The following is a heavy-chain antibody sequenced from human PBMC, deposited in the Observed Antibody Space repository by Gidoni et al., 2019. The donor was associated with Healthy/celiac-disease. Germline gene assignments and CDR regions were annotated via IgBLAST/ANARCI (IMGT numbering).Heavy chain of an antibody. Sequence: QVQLVQSGAEVKTPGSSVKVSCTASGGTFSSYAISWLRQAPGQGLEWMGGIIPIFGTANYAQKFQSRVTITADKSTSTAYMELSSLRSEDTAVYYCARTGHYDILTGYPPYYYYMDVWGKGTTVTVSS. CDR3: ARTGHYDILTGYPPYYYYMDV. V-gene: IGHV1-69*06. CDR1: GGTFSSYA. CDR2: IIPIFGTA. D-gene: IGHD3-9*01. J-gene: IGHJ6*03.